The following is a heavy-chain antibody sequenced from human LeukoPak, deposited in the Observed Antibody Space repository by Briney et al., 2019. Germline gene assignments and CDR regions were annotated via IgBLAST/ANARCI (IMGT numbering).Heavy chain of an antibody. D-gene: IGHD6-19*01. CDR1: GFTFSSYG. CDR3: AKDKVYSSGSKYFDY. V-gene: IGHV3-30*02. J-gene: IGHJ4*02. CDR2: IRYDGSNK. Sequence: PGGSLRLSCAASGFTFSSYGMNWVRQAPGKGLEWVTFIRYDGSNKYYADSVKGRFTISRDNSKNTLYLQMNSLRAEDTAVYYCAKDKVYSSGSKYFDYWGQGTLVTVSS.